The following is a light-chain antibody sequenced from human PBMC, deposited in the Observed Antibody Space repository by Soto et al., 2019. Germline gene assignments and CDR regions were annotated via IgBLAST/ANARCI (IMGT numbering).Light chain of an antibody. J-gene: IGKJ1*01. Sequence: DIQMTQSPSTLSASVGDRVTITCRASQSISSWLAWYQQKPGKAPKLLIYDASSLESGVPSRFSGSGSGTEFTLTISSLQPDDFATYFCQQYSDYSRTFGQGTKVDI. CDR2: DAS. CDR3: QQYSDYSRT. CDR1: QSISSW. V-gene: IGKV1-5*01.